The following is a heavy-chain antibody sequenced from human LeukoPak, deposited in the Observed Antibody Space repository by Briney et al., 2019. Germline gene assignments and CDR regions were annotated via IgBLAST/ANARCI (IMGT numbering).Heavy chain of an antibody. D-gene: IGHD4-17*01. CDR3: ARMTTGHDF. CDR1: GGSLIGYY. CDR2: ISSSGST. Sequence: SETLSLTCTISGGSLIGYYWTWIRQPAGKGLEWIGRISSSGSTNYNPSLKSRVTISVDTSKNQFSLRLRSVTAADTGVYFCARMTTGHDFWGQGTLVTVSS. V-gene: IGHV4-4*07. J-gene: IGHJ4*02.